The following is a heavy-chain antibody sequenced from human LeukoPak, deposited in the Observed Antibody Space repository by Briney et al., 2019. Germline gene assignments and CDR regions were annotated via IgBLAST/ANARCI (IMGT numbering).Heavy chain of an antibody. Sequence: ASVKVSCKASGYTFTGYYMHWVRQAPGQGLEWMGWINPNSGGTNYAQKFQGRLTMTRDTSMTTAYMELSRLRSDETAVYYCARECSTTSCSFTFDYWGQGTLVTVSS. CDR1: GYTFTGYY. D-gene: IGHD2-2*01. CDR2: INPNSGGT. CDR3: ARECSTTSCSFTFDY. V-gene: IGHV1-2*02. J-gene: IGHJ4*02.